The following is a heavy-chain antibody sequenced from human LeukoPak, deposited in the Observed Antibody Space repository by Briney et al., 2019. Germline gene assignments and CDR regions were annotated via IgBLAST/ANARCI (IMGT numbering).Heavy chain of an antibody. CDR2: IYYSGST. CDR3: ARARASVVPAAIDY. J-gene: IGHJ4*02. D-gene: IGHD2-2*01. V-gene: IGHV4-30-4*01. Sequence: SQTLSLTCTVSGGSIGSGDYYWSWIRQPPGKGLEWIGYIYYSGSTYYNPSLKSRVTISVDTSKNQFSLKLSSVTAADTAVYYCARARASVVPAAIDYWGQGTLVTVSS. CDR1: GGSIGSGDYY.